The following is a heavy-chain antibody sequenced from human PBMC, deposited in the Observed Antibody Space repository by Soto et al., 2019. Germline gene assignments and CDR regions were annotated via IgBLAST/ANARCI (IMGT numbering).Heavy chain of an antibody. Sequence: EVQLLESGGGLVQPGGSLRLSCAASGFTFSSYAMSWVRQAPGKGLEWVSAISGSGGSTYYADSVKGRFTISRDNSKNTLYLQMNSLRAEDTAVYYCAKDHSPYCSGGSCYAIWGQGTLVTVSS. J-gene: IGHJ4*02. CDR1: GFTFSSYA. D-gene: IGHD2-15*01. V-gene: IGHV3-23*01. CDR2: ISGSGGST. CDR3: AKDHSPYCSGGSCYAI.